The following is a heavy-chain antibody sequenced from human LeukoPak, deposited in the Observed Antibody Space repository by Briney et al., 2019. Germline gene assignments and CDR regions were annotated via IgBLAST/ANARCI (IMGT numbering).Heavy chain of an antibody. V-gene: IGHV3-30*04. CDR3: ARDDYSSSWYYSY. CDR1: GFTFSSYA. Sequence: GGSLRLSCAASGFTFSSYAMHWVRQAPGKGLEWVAVISYDGSNKYYADSVKGRFTISRDYSKNTLYLQMNSLRAEDTAVYYCARDDYSSSWYYSYWGQGTLVTVSS. J-gene: IGHJ4*02. D-gene: IGHD6-13*01. CDR2: ISYDGSNK.